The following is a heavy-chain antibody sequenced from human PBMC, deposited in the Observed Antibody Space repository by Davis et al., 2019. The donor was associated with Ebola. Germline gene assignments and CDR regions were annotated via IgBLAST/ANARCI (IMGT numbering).Heavy chain of an antibody. D-gene: IGHD1-26*01. V-gene: IGHV1-46*01. Sequence: ASVKVSCKASGYTFTSYYMHWVRQAPGQGLEWMGIINPSGGSTSYAQKFQGRVTITRNTSISTAYMELSSLRSEDTAVYYCTTDLLAWEEDAFDIWGQGTMVTVSS. CDR3: TTDLLAWEEDAFDI. J-gene: IGHJ3*02. CDR1: GYTFTSYY. CDR2: INPSGGST.